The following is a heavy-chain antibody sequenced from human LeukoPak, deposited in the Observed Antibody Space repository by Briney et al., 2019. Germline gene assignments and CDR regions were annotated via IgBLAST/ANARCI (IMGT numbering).Heavy chain of an antibody. CDR1: GYTFTGYY. V-gene: IGHV1-2*02. D-gene: IGHD6-19*01. CDR2: INPNSGGT. CDR3: ARLGAVPGTGPLGY. Sequence: ASVKVSCKASGYTFTGYYMHWVRQAPGQGLECIGWINPNSGGTNYAQKFQGSVTMTRDTSISTAYMELSRLRSDDTAVYYCARLGAVPGTGPLGYWGQGTLVTVSS. J-gene: IGHJ4*02.